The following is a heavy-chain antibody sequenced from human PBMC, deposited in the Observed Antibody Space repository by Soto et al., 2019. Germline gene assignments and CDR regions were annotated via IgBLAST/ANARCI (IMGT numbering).Heavy chain of an antibody. D-gene: IGHD2-2*01. CDR2: ISGSGGRR. CDR1: GLTFSRYA. V-gene: IGHV3-23*01. J-gene: IGHJ6*02. CDR3: AKDPYPVVVVPAANGMDV. Sequence: EVQLLESGGGLIQPGGSLRLSCAASGLTFSRYAMNWVRQAPGKGLEWVPVISGSGGRRYYADSVKGRFTSPRGNSKGILYLQMTTLRAADPAVYYCAKDPYPVVVVPAANGMDVWGQGTTFTVSS.